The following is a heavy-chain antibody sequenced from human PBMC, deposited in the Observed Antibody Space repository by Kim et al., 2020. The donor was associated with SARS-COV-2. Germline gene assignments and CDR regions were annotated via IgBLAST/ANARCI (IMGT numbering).Heavy chain of an antibody. CDR3: AKTGVRWAFDI. J-gene: IGHJ3*02. CDR1: GFTFSSYA. Sequence: GGSLRLSCAASGFTFSSYAMTWVRQAPGKGLEWVSGISGSGGSTTYYADSVKGRFTISRDNSKNTLYLQMNSLRAEDTAVYYCAKTGVRWAFDIWGQGT. V-gene: IGHV3-23*01. D-gene: IGHD3-10*02. CDR2: ISGSGGSTT.